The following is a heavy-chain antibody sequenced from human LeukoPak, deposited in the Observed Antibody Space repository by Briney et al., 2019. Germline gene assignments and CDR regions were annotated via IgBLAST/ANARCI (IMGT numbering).Heavy chain of an antibody. Sequence: ASVKVSCKASGYTFTSYGISWVRRAPGQGLEWMGGIIPIFGATKYAQNFQGRVTINADESTSPAYMDLSGLRFEDTAVYFCARGNGYNWKDPFDYWGQGTLVTVSS. J-gene: IGHJ4*02. CDR1: GYTFTSYG. D-gene: IGHD1-1*01. CDR3: ARGNGYNWKDPFDY. V-gene: IGHV1-69*13. CDR2: IIPIFGAT.